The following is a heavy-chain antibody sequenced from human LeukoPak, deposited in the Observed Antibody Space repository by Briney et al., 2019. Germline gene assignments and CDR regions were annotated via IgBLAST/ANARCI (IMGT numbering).Heavy chain of an antibody. V-gene: IGHV1-3*01. Sequence: ASVKVSCKASGYTFTSYAMHWVRQAPGQRLEWMGWINAGNGNTKYLQKFQGRVTITRDTSASTAYMELSSLRSEDTAVYYCARGIRLDYWGQGTLVTVSS. D-gene: IGHD3-10*01. CDR1: GYTFTSYA. J-gene: IGHJ4*02. CDR3: ARGIRLDY. CDR2: INAGNGNT.